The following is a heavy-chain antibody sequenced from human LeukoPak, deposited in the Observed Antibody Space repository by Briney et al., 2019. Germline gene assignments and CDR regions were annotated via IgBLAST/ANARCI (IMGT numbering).Heavy chain of an antibody. D-gene: IGHD3-10*01. CDR2: INHSGNT. CDR3: ATTRGVITLDGYHYYIDV. CDR1: GGSFSDFY. V-gene: IGHV4-34*01. J-gene: IGHJ6*03. Sequence: PSETLSLTCAVYGGSFSDFYCTWIRQPPGKGLEWIGEINHSGNTKYNPSLKSRVTILLDTSKNQFSLKVRSVTAAVTAVYYCATTRGVITLDGYHYYIDVWGKGTTVTVSS.